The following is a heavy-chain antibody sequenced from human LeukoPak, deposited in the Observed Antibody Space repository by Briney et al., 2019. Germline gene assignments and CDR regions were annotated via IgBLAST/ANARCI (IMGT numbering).Heavy chain of an antibody. D-gene: IGHD6-19*01. CDR2: IYYSGST. CDR3: ARGYSSGWQDY. V-gene: IGHV4-59*01. Sequence: SETLSLTCTVSGGSISSYYWSWIRQPPGKGLEWIGYIYYSGSTNYNPSLKSRVTISVDTSKSQFSLKLSSVTAADTAVYYCARGYSSGWQDYWGQGTLVTVSS. J-gene: IGHJ4*02. CDR1: GGSISSYY.